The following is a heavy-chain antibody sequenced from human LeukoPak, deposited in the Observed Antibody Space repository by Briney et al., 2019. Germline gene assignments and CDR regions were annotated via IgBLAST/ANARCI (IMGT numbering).Heavy chain of an antibody. Sequence: PGGSLRLSCAASGFTFDDYGMSWVRQAPGKGLECISGFSGSGGSTYYADSVKGRFTISRDNSKNTLYLQMNSLRAEDTAVYYCASCPAPVVATILTSYYMDVWGKGTTVTISS. V-gene: IGHV3-23*01. CDR2: FSGSGGST. D-gene: IGHD5-12*01. CDR1: GFTFDDYG. J-gene: IGHJ6*03. CDR3: ASCPAPVVATILTSYYMDV.